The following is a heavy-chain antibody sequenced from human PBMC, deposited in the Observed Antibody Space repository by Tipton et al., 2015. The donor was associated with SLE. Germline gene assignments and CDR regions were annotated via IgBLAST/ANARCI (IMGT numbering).Heavy chain of an antibody. D-gene: IGHD3-22*01. CDR2: MKQDGSER. V-gene: IGHV3-7*01. Sequence: GSLRLSCAASEFTFSTHWMSWVRQAPGKGLEWVANMKQDGSERYSVESVKGRFTISRDNAKNSLYLQMNSLRAEDTAVYYCARDKAYYYDSSGAFDYWGLGTLVTVSS. CDR1: EFTFSTHW. CDR3: ARDKAYYYDSSGAFDY. J-gene: IGHJ4*02.